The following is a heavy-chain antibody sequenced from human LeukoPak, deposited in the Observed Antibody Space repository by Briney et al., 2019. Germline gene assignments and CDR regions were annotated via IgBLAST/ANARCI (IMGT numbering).Heavy chain of an antibody. CDR3: ARAPVGAPTFDY. CDR1: GGTFSSYA. D-gene: IGHD1-26*01. Sequence: SVQVSCKACGGTFSSYAISWVRQAPGQGLEWMGGIIPIFGTANYAQKFQGRVTITADESTSTAYMELSSLRSEDTAVYYCARAPVGAPTFDYWGQGTLVTVSS. J-gene: IGHJ4*02. V-gene: IGHV1-69*13. CDR2: IIPIFGTA.